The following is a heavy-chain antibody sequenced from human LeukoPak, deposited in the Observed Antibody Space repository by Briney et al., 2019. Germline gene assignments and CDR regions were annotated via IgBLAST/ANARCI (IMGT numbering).Heavy chain of an antibody. V-gene: IGHV1-2*02. Sequence: ASVKVSCKASGYTFTGYYMHWVRQAPGQGLEWMGWINPNSGGTNYAQKFQGRVTMTRDTSIGTAYMELSRLRSDDTAVYYCARDPDISYYFDYWGQGTLVTVSS. D-gene: IGHD2-15*01. CDR1: GYTFTGYY. J-gene: IGHJ4*02. CDR3: ARDPDISYYFDY. CDR2: INPNSGGT.